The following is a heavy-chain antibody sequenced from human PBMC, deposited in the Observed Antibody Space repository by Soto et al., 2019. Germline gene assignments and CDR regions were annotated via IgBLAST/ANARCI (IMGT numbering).Heavy chain of an antibody. V-gene: IGHV3-30-3*01. Sequence: GGSLILSCAASGFTFSNYAMHWFRQAPCKWLEWVAVISYDGSNKHYADSVKGRITISRDNSKNTLYLQMNSLRAEDTAVYYCARERGSTYQFDYWGQGTLVTVSS. CDR3: ARERGSTYQFDY. CDR2: ISYDGSNK. J-gene: IGHJ4*02. CDR1: GFTFSNYA. D-gene: IGHD2-2*01.